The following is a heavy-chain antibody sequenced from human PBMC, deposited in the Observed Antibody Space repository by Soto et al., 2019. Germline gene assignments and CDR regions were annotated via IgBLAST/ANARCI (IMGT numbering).Heavy chain of an antibody. CDR3: EVKSGSYYYGMDV. J-gene: IGHJ6*02. V-gene: IGHV5-51*01. CDR2: IYPGDSDT. Sequence: GESLKISCKGSGYSFTSYWIGWVRQMPGKGLEWMGIIYPGDSDTRYSPSFQGQVTISADKSISTAYLQWSSLKASDTAMYYCEVKSGSYYYGMDVWGQGTTVTVSS. D-gene: IGHD1-26*01. CDR1: GYSFTSYW.